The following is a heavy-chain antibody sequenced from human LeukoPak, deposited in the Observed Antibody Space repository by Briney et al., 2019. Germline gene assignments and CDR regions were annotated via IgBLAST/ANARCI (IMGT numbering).Heavy chain of an antibody. Sequence: SSGTLSLTCTVSGGSISSYYWSWIRQPAGKGLEWIGRIYTSGSTNYNPSLKSRVTMSVDTSKNQFSLKLSSVTAADTAVCYCARDMSGHIFDYWGQGTLVTVSS. CDR2: IYTSGST. CDR1: GGSISSYY. D-gene: IGHD3-3*01. CDR3: ARDMSGHIFDY. V-gene: IGHV4-4*07. J-gene: IGHJ4*02.